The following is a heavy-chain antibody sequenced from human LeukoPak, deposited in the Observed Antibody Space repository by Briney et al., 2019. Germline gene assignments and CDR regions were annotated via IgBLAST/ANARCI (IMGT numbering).Heavy chain of an antibody. J-gene: IGHJ5*02. CDR2: ISWNSGYI. D-gene: IGHD3-22*01. CDR1: GFTFDDYA. V-gene: IGHV3-9*01. Sequence: PGRSLRLSCAASGFTFDDYAMHWVRQAPGKGLEWVSGISWNSGYIGYADSVKGRFTISRDNAKNSLYLQMNSLRAEDTALYYCAQGTHFYDSSGYLTSFDPWGQGTLVTVSS. CDR3: AQGTHFYDSSGYLTSFDP.